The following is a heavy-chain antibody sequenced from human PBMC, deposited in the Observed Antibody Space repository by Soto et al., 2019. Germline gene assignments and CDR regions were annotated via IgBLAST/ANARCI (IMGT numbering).Heavy chain of an antibody. J-gene: IGHJ4*02. Sequence: SETLSLTCIVSGNSITNYYWHWIRQPAGKGLEWIWLLYTTGSTNYNPSLKSRVTMSVDTSKNHFSLKLRSVTAADTAVYYCAGSVPYSSSSFNYWGQGTLVTVS. CDR3: AGSVPYSSSSFNY. CDR1: GNSITNYY. D-gene: IGHD6-6*01. V-gene: IGHV4-4*07. CDR2: LYTTGST.